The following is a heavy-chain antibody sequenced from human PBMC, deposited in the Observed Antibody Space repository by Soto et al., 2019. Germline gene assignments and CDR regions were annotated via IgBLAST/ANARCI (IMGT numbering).Heavy chain of an antibody. Sequence: QVQLQESGPGLVKPSETLSLTCTVSGGSVSSGSYYWIWIRQPPGKGLEWIGYVYYSGNTNYSPSLKSRVTLPVDTSKNPFSLKLSSVTGADTAVYYCARAPLYGGTTTFDYWGKGTLVTVSS. CDR3: ARAPLYGGTTTFDY. D-gene: IGHD1-7*01. V-gene: IGHV4-61*01. CDR2: VYYSGNT. CDR1: GGSVSSGSYY. J-gene: IGHJ4*02.